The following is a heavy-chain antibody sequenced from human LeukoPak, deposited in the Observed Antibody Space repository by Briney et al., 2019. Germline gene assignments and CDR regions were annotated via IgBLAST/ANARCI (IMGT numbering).Heavy chain of an antibody. V-gene: IGHV3-9*01. CDR3: AKAMTRSPCYYGMDV. CDR1: GFTFDDYA. J-gene: IGHJ6*02. Sequence: GGSLRLSCAASGFTFDDYAMHWVRQAPGKGLEWVSGISWNSGSIGYADSVKGRFTISRDNAKNSLYLQMNSLRAEDTALYYCAKAMTRSPCYYGMDVWGQGTTVTVSS. CDR2: ISWNSGSI.